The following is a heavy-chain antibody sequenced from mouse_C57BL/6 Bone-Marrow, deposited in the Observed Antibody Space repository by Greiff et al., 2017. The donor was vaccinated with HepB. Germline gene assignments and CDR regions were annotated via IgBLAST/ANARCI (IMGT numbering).Heavy chain of an antibody. V-gene: IGHV5-6*01. Sequence: EVHLVESGGDLVKPGGSLKLSCAASGFTFSSYGMSWVRQTPDKRLEWVATISSGGSYTYYPDSVKGRFTISRDNAKNTLYLQMSSLKSEDTAMYYCARPPLYYGYDWDWYFDVWGTGTTVTVSS. CDR3: ARPPLYYGYDWDWYFDV. D-gene: IGHD2-2*01. CDR2: ISSGGSYT. CDR1: GFTFSSYG. J-gene: IGHJ1*03.